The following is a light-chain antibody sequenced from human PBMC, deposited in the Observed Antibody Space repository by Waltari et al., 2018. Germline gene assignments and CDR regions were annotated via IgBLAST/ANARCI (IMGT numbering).Light chain of an antibody. Sequence: QLVLTQSPSASASLGASVTPTSTLRSGHSSHVIAWPQQRPEKGPRYLMKVNSDGSHSKGDEIPDRFSGSSSGAERYLTISNLQSEDEADYFCQAGGHGTWVFGGGTTLTVL. CDR3: QAGGHGTWV. J-gene: IGLJ3*02. CDR2: VNSDGSH. V-gene: IGLV4-69*01. CDR1: SGHSSHV.